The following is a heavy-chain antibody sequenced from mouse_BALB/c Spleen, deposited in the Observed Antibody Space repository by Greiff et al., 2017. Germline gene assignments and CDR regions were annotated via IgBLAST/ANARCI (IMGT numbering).Heavy chain of an antibody. J-gene: IGHJ4*01. CDR2: ISSGGSYT. Sequence: DVHLVESGGGLVKPGGSLKLSCAASGFTFSSYAMSWVRQSPEKRLEWVAEISSGGSYTYYPDTVTGRFTISRDNAKNTLYLEMSSLRSEDTAMYYCARAYGSSYAMDYWGQGTSVTVSS. V-gene: IGHV5-9-4*01. CDR1: GFTFSSYA. D-gene: IGHD1-1*01. CDR3: ARAYGSSYAMDY.